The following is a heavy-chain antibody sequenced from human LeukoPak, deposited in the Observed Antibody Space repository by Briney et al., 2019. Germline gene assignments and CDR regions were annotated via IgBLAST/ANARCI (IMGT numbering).Heavy chain of an antibody. CDR1: GGSISSYY. J-gene: IGHJ6*02. V-gene: IGHV4-59*01. Sequence: SETLSLTCTVSGGSISSYYWSWIRQPPGKGLEWIGYIYYSGGTNYNPSLKSRVTISVDTSKNQFSLKLSSVTAADTAVYYCARAGYCSSTSCQWVPLVWGQGTTVTVSS. CDR3: ARAGYCSSTSCQWVPLV. D-gene: IGHD2-2*03. CDR2: IYYSGGT.